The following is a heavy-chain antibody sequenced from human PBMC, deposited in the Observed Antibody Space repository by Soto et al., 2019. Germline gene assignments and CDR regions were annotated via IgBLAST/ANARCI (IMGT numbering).Heavy chain of an antibody. J-gene: IGHJ4*02. V-gene: IGHV4-59*01. Sequence: PSETLSLTCTVSGGSISSYYWSWIRQPPGKGLEWIGYIYYSGITDYNPSLKSRVTISVDTSKSQFSLKLSSVTAADTAVYYCARGGGVYYFDYWGQGTLVTVSS. D-gene: IGHD2-8*02. CDR2: IYYSGIT. CDR1: GGSISSYY. CDR3: ARGGGVYYFDY.